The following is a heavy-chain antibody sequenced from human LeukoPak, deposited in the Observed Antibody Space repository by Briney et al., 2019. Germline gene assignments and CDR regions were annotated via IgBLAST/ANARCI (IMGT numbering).Heavy chain of an antibody. CDR1: GGTFSSYA. D-gene: IGHD3-9*01. J-gene: IGHJ4*02. Sequence: SVKVSCKASGGTFSSYAISWVRQAPGQGLEWMGGIIPIFGTANYAQKFQGRVTITADESTSTAYMELSSLRSEDTAVYYCAIVVTDILTGYWYYFDYRGQGTLVTVSS. V-gene: IGHV1-69*13. CDR2: IIPIFGTA. CDR3: AIVVTDILTGYWYYFDY.